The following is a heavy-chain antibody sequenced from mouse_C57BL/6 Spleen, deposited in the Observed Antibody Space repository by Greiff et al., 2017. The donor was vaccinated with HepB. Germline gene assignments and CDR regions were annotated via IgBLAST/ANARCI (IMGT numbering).Heavy chain of an antibody. CDR1: GFTFSDYG. V-gene: IGHV5-17*01. CDR3: ARDYGSSYTWYFDV. D-gene: IGHD1-1*01. Sequence: EVQRVESGGGLVKPGGSLKLSCAASGFTFSDYGMHWVRQAPEKGLEWVAYISSGSSTIYYADTVKGRSTISRDNAKNTLFLQMTSLRSEDTAMYYCARDYGSSYTWYFDVWGTGTTVTVSS. CDR2: ISSGSSTI. J-gene: IGHJ1*03.